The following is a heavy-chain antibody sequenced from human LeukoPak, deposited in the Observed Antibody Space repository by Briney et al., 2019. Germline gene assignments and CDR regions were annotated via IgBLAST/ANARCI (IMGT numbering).Heavy chain of an antibody. D-gene: IGHD2-2*02. CDR2: ISGSGGST. CDR3: AKSDCGSISCYTLDY. J-gene: IGHJ4*02. Sequence: PGGSLRLTCAASGFTFSSYAMSWVRQAPGKGLKWVSSISGSGGSTYDADSVKGRFTISRDNSKNTLYLQMNSLRVEDTAVYYCAKSDCGSISCYTLDYWGQGTLVTVSS. V-gene: IGHV3-23*01. CDR1: GFTFSSYA.